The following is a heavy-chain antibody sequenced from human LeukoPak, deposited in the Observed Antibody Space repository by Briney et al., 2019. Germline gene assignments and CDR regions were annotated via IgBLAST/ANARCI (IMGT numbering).Heavy chain of an antibody. CDR3: ARGYSNGYYFDY. D-gene: IGHD5-18*01. Sequence: SVKVSCKASGGTFSSYAISWVRQAPGPGLEWMGGIITIFGTANYAQKFQGRVTITADKSTSTAYMELSSLRSEDTAVYYCARGYSNGYYFDYWGQGTLVTVSS. CDR1: GGTFSSYA. J-gene: IGHJ4*02. V-gene: IGHV1-69*06. CDR2: IITIFGTA.